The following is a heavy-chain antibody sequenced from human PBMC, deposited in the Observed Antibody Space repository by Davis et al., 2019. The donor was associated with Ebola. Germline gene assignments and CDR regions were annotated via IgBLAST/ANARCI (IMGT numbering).Heavy chain of an antibody. CDR2: ISNTAKTI. Sequence: GESLKISCAASGFTFSSYWMSFVRQAPGKGLEWVSYISNTAKTIYYADSVKGRFTISRDNARNSVYLQMDSLRAEDTGVYYCAREGYYYGSGIWAWGQGTLVTVSS. CDR3: AREGYYYGSGIWA. J-gene: IGHJ5*02. V-gene: IGHV3-48*03. D-gene: IGHD3-10*01. CDR1: GFTFSSYW.